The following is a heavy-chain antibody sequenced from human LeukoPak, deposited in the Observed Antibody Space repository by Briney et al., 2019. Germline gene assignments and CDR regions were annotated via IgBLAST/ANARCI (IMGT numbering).Heavy chain of an antibody. CDR2: IYYSGST. CDR3: ARLIAAAGTLDY. D-gene: IGHD6-13*01. CDR1: GDSMSSSHYC. Sequence: SETLSLTCTVSGDSMSSSHYCWGWIRQPPGKGLEWIGSIYYSGSTYYNPSLKSRVTISVDTSKNQFSLKLSSVTAADTAVYYCARLIAAAGTLDYWGQGTLVTVSS. V-gene: IGHV4-39*07. J-gene: IGHJ4*02.